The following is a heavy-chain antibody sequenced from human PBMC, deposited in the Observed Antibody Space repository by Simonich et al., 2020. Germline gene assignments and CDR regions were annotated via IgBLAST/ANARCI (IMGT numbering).Heavy chain of an antibody. CDR3: TRFDYYSSGSYYFDY. CDR1: GFTFSGSA. CDR2: IRSKAKSYAT. V-gene: IGHV3-73*02. Sequence: EVQLVESGGGLVQPGGSLKLSCAASGFTFSGSAMPWVRQASGKGLGWVGRIRSKAKSYATAYAASVKGRFTITRDDSKNTAYLQMNSLKTEDTAVYYCTRFDYYSSGSYYFDYWGQGTLVTVSS. J-gene: IGHJ4*02. D-gene: IGHD3-10*01.